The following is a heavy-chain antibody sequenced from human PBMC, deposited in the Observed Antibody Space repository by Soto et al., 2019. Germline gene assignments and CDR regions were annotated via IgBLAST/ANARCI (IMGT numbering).Heavy chain of an antibody. V-gene: IGHV3-30*18. D-gene: IGHD1-1*01. Sequence: QVQLVESGGGVVQPGTSLRLSCVVSGLTFRDSGMHWVRQAPGKGLEWVAVISFDGSERHYRESVKGRFSISRDNSRNRLYLQMNSLRCDDSAGYYCANGNDGVRYYYGMDVWGQGSTVTVSS. J-gene: IGHJ6*02. CDR1: GLTFRDSG. CDR2: ISFDGSER. CDR3: ANGNDGVRYYYGMDV.